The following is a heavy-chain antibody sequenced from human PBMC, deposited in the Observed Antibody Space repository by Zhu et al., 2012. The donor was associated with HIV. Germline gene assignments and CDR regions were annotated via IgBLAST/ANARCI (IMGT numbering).Heavy chain of an antibody. Sequence: QVQLQESGPGLVKPSETLSLTCTVSGGSISSSSYYWGWIRQPPGKGLEWIGSIYYSGSTYYNPSLKSRVTISVDTSKNQFSLKLSSVTAADTAVYYCASIAVAPLYYFDYWGQGTLVTVSS. CDR3: ASIAVAPLYYFDY. CDR1: GGSISSSSYY. CDR2: IYYSGST. J-gene: IGHJ4*02. D-gene: IGHD6-19*01. V-gene: IGHV4-39*07.